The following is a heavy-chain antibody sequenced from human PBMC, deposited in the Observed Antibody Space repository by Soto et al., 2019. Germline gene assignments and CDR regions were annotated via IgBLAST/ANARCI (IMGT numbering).Heavy chain of an antibody. CDR2: TSGSGGST. J-gene: IGHJ6*02. Sequence: PGGSLRLSCAASGFTFSSYAMSWVRQAPGKGLEWVSATSGSGGSTYYADSVKGRFTISRDNSKNTLYLQMNSLRAEDTAVYYCAKDSLQYYYYGMDVWGQGTTVTVSS. CDR3: AKDSLQYYYYGMDV. CDR1: GFTFSSYA. D-gene: IGHD4-4*01. V-gene: IGHV3-23*01.